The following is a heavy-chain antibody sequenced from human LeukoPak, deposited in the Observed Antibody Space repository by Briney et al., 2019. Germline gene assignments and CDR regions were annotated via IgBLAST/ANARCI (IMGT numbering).Heavy chain of an antibody. CDR2: ISWNSGSI. CDR1: GFTFDDYA. CDR3: AKGDYGDYVKSFDY. Sequence: GGSLRLSCAASGFTFDDYAMHWVRQAPGKGLEWVSGISWNSGSIGYADSVKGRFTISRDNAKNSLHLQMNSLRAEDTALYYCAKGDYGDYVKSFDYWGQGTLVTVSS. V-gene: IGHV3-9*01. D-gene: IGHD4-17*01. J-gene: IGHJ4*02.